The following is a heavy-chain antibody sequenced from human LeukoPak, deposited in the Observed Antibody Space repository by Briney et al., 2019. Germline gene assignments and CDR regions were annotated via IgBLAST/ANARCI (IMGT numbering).Heavy chain of an antibody. CDR2: ISSSSSYI. CDR1: GFTFSSYS. V-gene: IGHV3-21*01. Sequence: GGSLRLSCAASGFTFSSYSMNWVRQAPGKGLEWVSSISSSSSYIYYADSVKGRFTISRDNAKNSLYLQMNSLRAEDTPVYYCERGGMPQLPVWFDGWGQGTLVTVSA. D-gene: IGHD2-2*01. CDR3: ERGGMPQLPVWFDG. J-gene: IGHJ5*01.